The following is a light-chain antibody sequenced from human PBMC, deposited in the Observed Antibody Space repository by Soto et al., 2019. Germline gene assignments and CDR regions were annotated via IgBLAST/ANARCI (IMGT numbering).Light chain of an antibody. Sequence: QSALTQPPSASGSHGQSVTISCTGTSRDVGSYNYVSWYQQHPGKAPKLLIYEVTKRPSGVPDRFSCSKSGNTASLTVSGLQAEDEADYFCSSYAGSSNVVFGGGTKVTVL. CDR2: EVT. CDR3: SSYAGSSNVV. V-gene: IGLV2-8*01. J-gene: IGLJ3*02. CDR1: SRDVGSYNY.